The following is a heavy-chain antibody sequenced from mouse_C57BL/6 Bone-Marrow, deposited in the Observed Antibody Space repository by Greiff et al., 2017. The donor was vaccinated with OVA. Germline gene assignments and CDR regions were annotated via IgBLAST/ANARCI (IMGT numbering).Heavy chain of an antibody. CDR1: GFTFSDYG. J-gene: IGHJ3*01. V-gene: IGHV5-17*01. D-gene: IGHD1-1*01. CDR3: ARGYYGSRPFAY. CDR2: ISSGSSTI. Sequence: EVQGVESGGGLVKPGGSLKLSCAASGFTFSDYGMHWVRQAPEQGLEWVAYISSGSSTIYYADTVKGRFTISRDNAKNTLFLQMTGLRSEDTAMYYCARGYYGSRPFAYWGQGTLVTVSA.